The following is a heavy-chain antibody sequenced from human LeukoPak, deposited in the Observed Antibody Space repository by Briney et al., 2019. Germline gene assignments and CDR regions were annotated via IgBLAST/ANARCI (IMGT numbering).Heavy chain of an antibody. CDR2: IWYDGSNK. CDR1: GFTFSSYG. Sequence: GGSLRLSCAASGFTFSSYGMHWVRQAPGKGLEWVAVIWYDGSNKYYADSVKGRFTISRDNAKNSLYLQMNSLRAEDTAVYYCARGYYGMDVWGQGTTVTVSS. J-gene: IGHJ6*02. V-gene: IGHV3-33*01. CDR3: ARGYYGMDV.